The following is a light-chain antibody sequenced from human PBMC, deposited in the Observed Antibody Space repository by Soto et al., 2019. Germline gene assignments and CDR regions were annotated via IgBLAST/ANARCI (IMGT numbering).Light chain of an antibody. J-gene: IGLJ2*01. CDR3: QSYDSSLSGYVV. Sequence: QSALTQPPSVSGAPGQRVTISCTGSSSNIGAGYDVHWYQQLPGTDPKLLIYGNSNRPSGVPDRFSGSKSGTSASLAITGLQAEDEADYYCQSYDSSLSGYVVFGGGTKVTVL. CDR1: SSNIGAGYD. V-gene: IGLV1-40*01. CDR2: GNS.